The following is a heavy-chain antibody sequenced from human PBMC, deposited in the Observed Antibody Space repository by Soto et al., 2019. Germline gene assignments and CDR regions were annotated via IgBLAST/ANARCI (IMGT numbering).Heavy chain of an antibody. Sequence: GGSLSLSCAASGFTFSSYGMHWVRQAPGKGLEWVAVISYDGSNKYYADSVKGRFTISRDNSKNTLYLQMNSLRAEDTAVYYCAKDRSNMVRGVIISGPFDYWGQGTLVTVSS. CDR3: AKDRSNMVRGVIISGPFDY. J-gene: IGHJ4*02. V-gene: IGHV3-30*18. CDR2: ISYDGSNK. D-gene: IGHD3-10*01. CDR1: GFTFSSYG.